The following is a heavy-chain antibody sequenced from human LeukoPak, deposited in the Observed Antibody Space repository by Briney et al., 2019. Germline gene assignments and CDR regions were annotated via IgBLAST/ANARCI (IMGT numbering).Heavy chain of an antibody. Sequence: GGSLRPSCAASGFTCSSYAMHWVRQAPGKGLEWVAVIWYDGTTKYYADSVKGRFTISSDNSKNSVYLQMNSLRAEDTAVYYCARGDYYYDNSGYYDRYYFDYWGQGTLVTVSS. CDR2: IWYDGTTK. CDR1: GFTCSSYA. V-gene: IGHV3-33*01. J-gene: IGHJ4*02. D-gene: IGHD3-22*01. CDR3: ARGDYYYDNSGYYDRYYFDY.